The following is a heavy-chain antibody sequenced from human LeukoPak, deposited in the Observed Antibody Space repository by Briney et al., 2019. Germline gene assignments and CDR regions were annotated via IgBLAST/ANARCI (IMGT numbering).Heavy chain of an antibody. CDR1: QYTLTNHY. CDR3: ARESDPYYFDY. Sequence: ASVKVSCKASQYTLTNHYMHWVRQAPGQGLEWMGIINPSGDYTSYTQKFQGRVTMTRDTSTSTVYMELSSLRSEDTAVYYCARESDPYYFDYWGQGTLITVSS. V-gene: IGHV1-46*01. CDR2: INPSGDYT. J-gene: IGHJ4*02.